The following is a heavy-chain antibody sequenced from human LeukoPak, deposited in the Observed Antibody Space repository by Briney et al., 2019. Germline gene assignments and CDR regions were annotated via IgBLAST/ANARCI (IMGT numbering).Heavy chain of an antibody. Sequence: GESLKISCKGSGYSFTNYWIAWVRQMPGKGLEWMGLIYPGDSDTRYSPSFQGQVTMSADKSISTAYLQWGSLKASDTAIYYCARQVLTAYGMDVWGQGTSVTVS. V-gene: IGHV5-51*01. CDR1: GYSFTNYW. D-gene: IGHD2-21*02. J-gene: IGHJ6*02. CDR3: ARQVLTAYGMDV. CDR2: IYPGDSDT.